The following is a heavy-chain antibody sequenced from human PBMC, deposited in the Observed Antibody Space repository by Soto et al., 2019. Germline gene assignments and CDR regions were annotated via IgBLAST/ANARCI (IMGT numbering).Heavy chain of an antibody. J-gene: IGHJ4*02. CDR1: GGSFSGYY. CDR2: INHSGST. Sequence: SETVSLTCAVYGGSFSGYYWSWLRQPPGKGLEWIGEINHSGSTSYNPSLKSRVTISVDTSKNQFSLKLSSVTAADTAVYYCARAELKSCKICKPDYCGQRTLVPVAS. CDR3: ARAELKSCKICKPDY. D-gene: IGHD1-7*01. V-gene: IGHV4-34*01.